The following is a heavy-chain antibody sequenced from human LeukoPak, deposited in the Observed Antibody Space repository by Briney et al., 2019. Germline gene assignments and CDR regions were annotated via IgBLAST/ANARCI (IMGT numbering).Heavy chain of an antibody. J-gene: IGHJ4*02. CDR1: GFTFSSYS. CDR2: ISSSSSYI. D-gene: IGHD3-16*01. V-gene: IGHV3-21*01. CDR3: ARDLKGLRVFDY. Sequence: GGSLRLSCAASGFTFSSYSMNWVRQAPGKGLEWVSSISSSSSYIYYADLVKGRFTISRDNAKNSLYLQMNSLRAEDTAVYYCARDLKGLRVFDYWGQGTLVTVSS.